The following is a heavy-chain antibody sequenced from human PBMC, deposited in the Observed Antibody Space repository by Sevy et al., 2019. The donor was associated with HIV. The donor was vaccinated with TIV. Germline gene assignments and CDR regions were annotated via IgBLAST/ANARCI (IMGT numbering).Heavy chain of an antibody. CDR1: GYSFTTYW. D-gene: IGHD2-21*01. V-gene: IGHV5-51*01. Sequence: GESLKISCEGSGYSFTTYWIGWVLQMPGKGLEWMGVIYPDDSDTRYNPSFPGQVTISADKSINTAYLEWSSLKASDTAIYYCARLEQRHCNGAHCYPFDYWGQGTLVTVSS. CDR2: IYPDDSDT. CDR3: ARLEQRHCNGAHCYPFDY. J-gene: IGHJ4*02.